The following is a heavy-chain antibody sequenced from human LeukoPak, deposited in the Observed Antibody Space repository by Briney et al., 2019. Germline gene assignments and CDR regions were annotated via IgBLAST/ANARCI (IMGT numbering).Heavy chain of an antibody. CDR2: INPNSGGT. J-gene: IGHJ4*02. CDR1: GYTFNDYY. Sequence: GASVKVSCKASGYTFNDYYIHWVRQAPGKGLEWMGWINPNSGGTKYAQKFQGRVTMTRDTSISTAYMELSRLRSDDTAVYYCARPGATTGYSSGWYSYWGQGTLVTVSS. V-gene: IGHV1-2*02. D-gene: IGHD6-19*01. CDR3: ARPGATTGYSSGWYSY.